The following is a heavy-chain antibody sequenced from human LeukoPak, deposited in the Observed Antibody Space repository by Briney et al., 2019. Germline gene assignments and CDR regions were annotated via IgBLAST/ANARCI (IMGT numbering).Heavy chain of an antibody. V-gene: IGHV1-18*04. CDR2: ISAYNGNT. D-gene: IGHD2-2*01. CDR1: GYTFTSYS. Sequence: ASVKVSCKASGYTFTSYSISWVRQAPGQGLEWMGWISAYNGNTNYAQKLQGRVTMTTDTSTSTAYMELRSLRSDDTAVYYCARIPPVVVPAAPNWFDPWGQGTLVTVSS. CDR3: ARIPPVVVPAAPNWFDP. J-gene: IGHJ5*02.